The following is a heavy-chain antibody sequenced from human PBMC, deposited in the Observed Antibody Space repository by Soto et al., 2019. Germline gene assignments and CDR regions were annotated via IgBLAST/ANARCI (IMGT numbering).Heavy chain of an antibody. V-gene: IGHV3-48*02. Sequence: EVQLVESGGDLVQPGGSLRLSCAAXXXTXRXYNMNWVRXAPGXGLEWVSYISASSSTIYYADSVKGRFTISRDNAKNSLYLQMNSLRDGDTAVXXXXXXXXXXXXWFDPWGQGTLVTVSS. CDR2: ISASSSTI. CDR3: XXXXXXXXXWFDP. J-gene: IGHJ5*02. CDR1: XXTXRXYN.